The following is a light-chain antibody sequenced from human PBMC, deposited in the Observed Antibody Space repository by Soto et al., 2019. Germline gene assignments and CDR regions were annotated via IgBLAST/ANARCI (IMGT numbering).Light chain of an antibody. CDR3: SSYTISSTLV. Sequence: QSALTQPASVSGSPGQSITISCTGTSSDVGGYNYVSWYQQHPGKAPTLMIYDVSNRPSGVSNRFSGSKSGNTASLTIAGLQAEDEADYYCSSYTISSTLVFGGGTKLTVL. CDR2: DVS. J-gene: IGLJ2*01. V-gene: IGLV2-14*03. CDR1: SSDVGGYNY.